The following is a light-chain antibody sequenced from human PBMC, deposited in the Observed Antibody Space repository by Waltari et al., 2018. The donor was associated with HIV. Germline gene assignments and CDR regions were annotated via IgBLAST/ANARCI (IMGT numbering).Light chain of an antibody. CDR3: NSFTTSSTHV. V-gene: IGLV2-14*01. CDR1: SSDIGASHY. Sequence: QSALTQPASVSGSPGQSITISCTGTSSDIGASHYVFWYQQHPDKAPKLLIYEVSNRPSGVSARFSGSKSGNTASLTISGLRAEDEADYYCNSFTTSSTHVFGTGTKVTVL. J-gene: IGLJ1*01. CDR2: EVS.